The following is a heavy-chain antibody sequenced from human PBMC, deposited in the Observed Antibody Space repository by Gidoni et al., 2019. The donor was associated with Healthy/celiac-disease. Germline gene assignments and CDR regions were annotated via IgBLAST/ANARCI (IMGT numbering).Heavy chain of an antibody. J-gene: IGHJ6*02. CDR2: IRSKANSYAT. CDR1: GFTFSGSA. CDR3: TCPSEAPRYYYYYGMDV. V-gene: IGHV3-73*01. Sequence: EVQLVESGGGLVQPGGSLKLSCAASGFTFSGSAMHWVRQASGKGLEWVGRIRSKANSYATAYAASVKGRFTISRDDSKNTAYLQMNSLKTEDTAVYYCTCPSEAPRYYYYYGMDVWGQGTTVTVSS.